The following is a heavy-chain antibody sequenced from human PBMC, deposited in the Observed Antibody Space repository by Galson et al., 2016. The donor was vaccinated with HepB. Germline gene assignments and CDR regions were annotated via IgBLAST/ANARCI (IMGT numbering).Heavy chain of an antibody. CDR1: GFTFGSYA. Sequence: SLRLSCAASGFTFGSYAMSWVRQAPGKGLELVSSISGSGRSTYYADSVKGRYAISRDNSKNTLYLQMNSLRAEDTAVYYCAKKSPGKELSPPDYWGQGTLVTVSS. V-gene: IGHV3-23*01. D-gene: IGHD1-26*01. CDR2: ISGSGRST. CDR3: AKKSPGKELSPPDY. J-gene: IGHJ4*02.